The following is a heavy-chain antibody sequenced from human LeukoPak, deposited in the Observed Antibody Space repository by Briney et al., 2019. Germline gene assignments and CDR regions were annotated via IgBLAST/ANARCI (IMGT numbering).Heavy chain of an antibody. Sequence: SETLSLTCAVYGGSFSGYYWSWIRQPPGKGLEWIGEINHSGSTNYNPSLKSRVTISVDTSKNQFSLKLSSVTAADTAVYYCARGKTIFGVVIMNNWFDPWGQGTPVTVSS. CDR3: ARGKTIFGVVIMNNWFDP. V-gene: IGHV4-34*01. CDR2: INHSGST. CDR1: GGSFSGYY. D-gene: IGHD3-3*01. J-gene: IGHJ5*02.